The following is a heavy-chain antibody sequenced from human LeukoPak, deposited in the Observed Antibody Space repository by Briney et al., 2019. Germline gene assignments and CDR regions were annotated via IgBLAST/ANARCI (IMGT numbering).Heavy chain of an antibody. Sequence: PSETLSLTCTVSGGSISSNYWGWIRQPPGKGLEWIGNIYDNGYSASTNYNPTLKSRVTISVDTSKNQFSLNLNSVTAADTAIYYCASGDRVANFDFWGQGTLVTVSS. CDR1: GGSISSNY. J-gene: IGHJ4*02. V-gene: IGHV4-59*01. CDR2: IYDNGYSAST. CDR3: ASGDRVANFDF. D-gene: IGHD3-10*01.